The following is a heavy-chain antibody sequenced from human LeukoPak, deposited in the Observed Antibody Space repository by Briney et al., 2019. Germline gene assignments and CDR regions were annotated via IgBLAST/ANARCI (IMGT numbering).Heavy chain of an antibody. CDR3: ASSYRDFDY. CDR2: IYYSGST. CDR1: GGSMNSYY. Sequence: SETLSLTCSVSGGSMNSYYWSWIRQSPGKGLEWIGYIYYSGSTNYNPSLKSRVTISVDTSKNQFSLKLSSVTAADTAVYYCASSYRDFDYWGQGTLVTVSS. D-gene: IGHD3-10*01. J-gene: IGHJ4*02. V-gene: IGHV4-59*08.